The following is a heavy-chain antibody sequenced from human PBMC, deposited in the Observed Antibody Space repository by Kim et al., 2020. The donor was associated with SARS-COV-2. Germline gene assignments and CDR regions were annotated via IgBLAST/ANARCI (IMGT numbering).Heavy chain of an antibody. CDR3: ARDGAARRYEDCYYGMDV. Sequence: GGSLRLSCAASGFTFSSYWMSWVRQAPGKGLEWVANIKQDGSEKYYVDSVKGRFTISRDNAKNSLYLQMNSLRAEDTAVYYCARDGAARRYEDCYYGMDVWGQGPTVAVSS. J-gene: IGHJ6*02. D-gene: IGHD6-6*01. CDR1: GFTFSSYW. V-gene: IGHV3-7*01. CDR2: IKQDGSEK.